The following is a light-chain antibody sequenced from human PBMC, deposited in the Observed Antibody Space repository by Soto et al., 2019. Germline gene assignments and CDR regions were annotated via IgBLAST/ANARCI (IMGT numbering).Light chain of an antibody. J-gene: IGLJ1*01. CDR3: CSYAGSNYV. V-gene: IGLV2-23*02. Sequence: QSALTQPASVSGSPGQSITISCTGTSSDVGNYNLVSWYQHHPGKAPKLMIYEVSTRPSGVSNRFSGSKSVDTASLTISGRLAEDEADYDCCSYAGSNYVFGTGTKVTVL. CDR1: SSDVGNYNL. CDR2: EVS.